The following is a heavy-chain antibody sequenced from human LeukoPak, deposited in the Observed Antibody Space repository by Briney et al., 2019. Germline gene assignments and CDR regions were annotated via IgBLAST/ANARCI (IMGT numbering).Heavy chain of an antibody. V-gene: IGHV4-38-2*02. D-gene: IGHD5-12*01. CDR1: GYSINSGYY. CDR3: ARDATMMGNYFNY. J-gene: IGHJ4*02. Sequence: SETLSLTCTVSGYSINSGYYWAWIRQPPGKGLQWIGSIYHSGSTYYNPSLKSRVTISVDTSKNQFSLKLSSVTAADTAVYYCARDATMMGNYFNYWGQGTLVTVSS. CDR2: IYHSGST.